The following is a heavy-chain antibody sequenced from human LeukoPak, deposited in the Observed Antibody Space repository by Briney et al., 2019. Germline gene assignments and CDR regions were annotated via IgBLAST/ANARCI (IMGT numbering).Heavy chain of an antibody. Sequence: PSETLSLTCTVSGGSISSYYWSWIRQPPGKGLEWIGYIYYSGSTYYNPSLKSRVTISVDTSKNQFSLKLSSVTAADTAVYYCARRNEPSGYYYFDYWGQGTLVTVSS. CDR1: GGSISSYY. CDR2: IYYSGST. J-gene: IGHJ4*02. CDR3: ARRNEPSGYYYFDY. V-gene: IGHV4-59*08. D-gene: IGHD5-12*01.